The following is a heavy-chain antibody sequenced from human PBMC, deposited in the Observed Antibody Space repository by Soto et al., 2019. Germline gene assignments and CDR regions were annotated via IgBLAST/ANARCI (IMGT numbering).Heavy chain of an antibody. CDR2: INPSGDST. D-gene: IGHD3-10*01. Sequence: ASVKVSCKTSGFTFTSYYLHWVRQAPGQGLGWMGVINPSGDSTSYAQKFQGRVTVTRDTSTSTVYMELSSLRSEDTAVYYCARDWEFGYWGQGTLVTVSS. CDR3: ARDWEFGY. CDR1: GFTFTSYY. V-gene: IGHV1-46*01. J-gene: IGHJ4*02.